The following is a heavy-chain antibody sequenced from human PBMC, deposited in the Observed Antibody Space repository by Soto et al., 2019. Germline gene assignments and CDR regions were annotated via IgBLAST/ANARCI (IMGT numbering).Heavy chain of an antibody. CDR1: GFTFSSYG. CDR3: AKDLGEYYFDY. D-gene: IGHD1-26*01. Sequence: QVQLVESGGGVVQPGRSLRLSCAASGFTFSSYGMHWVRQAPGKGLEWVAVISYDGSNKYYADSVKGRFTISRDNSKNTLYLQMNSLRAEDTAVYYCAKDLGEYYFDYWGQGTLVTVSS. V-gene: IGHV3-30*18. J-gene: IGHJ4*02. CDR2: ISYDGSNK.